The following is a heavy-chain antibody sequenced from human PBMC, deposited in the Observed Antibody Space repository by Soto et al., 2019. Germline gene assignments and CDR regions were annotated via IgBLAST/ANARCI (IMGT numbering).Heavy chain of an antibody. CDR3: AGVFSDEKSKYYFDY. CDR2: IIPIFGTA. D-gene: IGHD1-26*01. J-gene: IGHJ4*02. CDR1: GGTFSNYV. V-gene: IGHV1-69*01. Sequence: QVQLVQSGAEVKKPGSSVKVSCKASGGTFSNYVIRWVRQAPGQGLEWMGGIIPIFGTANYAQKFQGRVTITADESTSTAYMVLSSVRSEDTAVYYCAGVFSDEKSKYYFDYWGQGTLVTVSS.